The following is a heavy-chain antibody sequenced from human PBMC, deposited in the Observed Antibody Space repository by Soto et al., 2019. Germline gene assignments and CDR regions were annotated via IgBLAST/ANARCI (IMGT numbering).Heavy chain of an antibody. CDR1: GGSFDDFY. Sequence: SETLSLTCAFYGGSFDDFYWSWVRQSPGKGLEWVGEISHDGGTNYSPSLASRVSISVDTSKNQFSLHLRSVTAADTGLYYCARGQLVWYGDLTPYHRDMDVWGQGTTVTVS. CDR2: ISHDGGT. CDR3: ARGQLVWYGDLTPYHRDMDV. J-gene: IGHJ6*02. D-gene: IGHD3-10*01. V-gene: IGHV4-34*01.